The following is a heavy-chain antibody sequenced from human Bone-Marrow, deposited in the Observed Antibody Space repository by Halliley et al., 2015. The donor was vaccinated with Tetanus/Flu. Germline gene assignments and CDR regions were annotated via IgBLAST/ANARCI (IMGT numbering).Heavy chain of an antibody. CDR1: GGSITDYY. CDR3: ARDYSKFVH. D-gene: IGHD4-4*01. CDR2: VYDDGTT. J-gene: IGHJ5*02. Sequence: TLSLTCTVSGGSITDYYWSWIRQSPGKGLEWIGSVYDDGTTYIHPSLKSRVTISVDRSQNQFSLDLRSLTDTDTAVYYCARDYSKFVHWGQGTLVTVSS. V-gene: IGHV4-59*01.